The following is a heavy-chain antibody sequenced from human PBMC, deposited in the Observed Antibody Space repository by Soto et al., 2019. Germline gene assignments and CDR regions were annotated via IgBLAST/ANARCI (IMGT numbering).Heavy chain of an antibody. CDR1: GFCFTSYA. CDR2: ISGSGGST. V-gene: IGHV3-23*01. J-gene: IGHJ4*02. CDR3: AKDSSLAATLADY. Sequence: GGPLRLYWAASGFCFTSYATNRLRQAPGKGLEWVSAISGSGGSTYYADSVKGRFTISRDNSKNTLYLQMNRLRAEDTAVYYCAKDSSLAATLADYWGQGTLVTVSS. D-gene: IGHD2-15*01.